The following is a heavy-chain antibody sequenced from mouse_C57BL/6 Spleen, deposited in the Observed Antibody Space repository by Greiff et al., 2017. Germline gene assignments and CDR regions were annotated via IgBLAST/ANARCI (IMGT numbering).Heavy chain of an antibody. D-gene: IGHD1-1*01. CDR1: GYTFTSYW. Sequence: QVQLQQPGAELVIPGASVKLSCKASGYTFTSYWMHWVTQRPGPGLEWIGEIDPSDSYTNYNQKFKGKSTLTVDKSSSTAYMQLSSLTSEDSAVYYCARWGYYGSHFDYWGQGTTLTVSS. CDR3: ARWGYYGSHFDY. J-gene: IGHJ2*01. CDR2: IDPSDSYT. V-gene: IGHV1-69*01.